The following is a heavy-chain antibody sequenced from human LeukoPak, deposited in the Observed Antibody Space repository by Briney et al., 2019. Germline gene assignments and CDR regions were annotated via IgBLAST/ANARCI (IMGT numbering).Heavy chain of an antibody. D-gene: IGHD1-26*01. Sequence: GGTLRLSCAASGFTFSNYGLSWVRQAPGKGLEWVSAISGSGGSTYYADSVKGRFTISRDNSKNTLYLQMNSLRAEDTAVYYCAKDRELRGWGQGTLVTVSS. CDR2: ISGSGGST. CDR3: AKDRELRG. CDR1: GFTFSNYG. J-gene: IGHJ4*02. V-gene: IGHV3-23*01.